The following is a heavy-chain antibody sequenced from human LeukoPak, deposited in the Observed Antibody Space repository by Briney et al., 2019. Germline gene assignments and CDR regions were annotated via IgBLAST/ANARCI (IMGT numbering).Heavy chain of an antibody. CDR2: IYTSGST. Sequence: SETLSLTCTVSGGSISSGSYYWSWIRQPAGKGLEWIGRIYTSGSTNYNPSLKSRVTISVDTSKNQFSLKLSPVTAADTAVYYCARYCGGDCYSYYFDYWGQGTLVTVSS. J-gene: IGHJ4*02. CDR1: GGSISSGSYY. V-gene: IGHV4-61*02. D-gene: IGHD2-21*02. CDR3: ARYCGGDCYSYYFDY.